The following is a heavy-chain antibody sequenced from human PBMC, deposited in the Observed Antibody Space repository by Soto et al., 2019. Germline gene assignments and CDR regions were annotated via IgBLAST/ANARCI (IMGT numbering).Heavy chain of an antibody. CDR3: ARSTFWYYHETGGYYGFDF. J-gene: IGHJ4*02. V-gene: IGHV4-39*01. D-gene: IGHD3-22*01. CDR1: GGSISGSGYY. Sequence: NPSETLSLTCTVSGGSISGSGYYWGWIRQAPGKGLEWIASISFKGTSYYNPSLKSRVTISADTSKNQFSLNLNSVTAADTAVFYCARSTFWYYHETGGYYGFDFWGQGTLVTVSS. CDR2: ISFKGTS.